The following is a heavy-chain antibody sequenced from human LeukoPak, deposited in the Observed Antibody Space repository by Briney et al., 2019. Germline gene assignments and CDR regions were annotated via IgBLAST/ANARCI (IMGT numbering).Heavy chain of an antibody. J-gene: IGHJ4*02. Sequence: ASVKVSCKASGYTFTSYGISWVRQAPGQGLEWMAWISANSGNTNYAQKVQGRVTMTTDTSTSTAYMELRSLRSDDTAVYYCARGWANYYDSGGYHGCWGQGTLVTVSS. D-gene: IGHD3-22*01. CDR3: ARGWANYYDSGGYHGC. CDR2: ISANSGNT. CDR1: GYTFTSYG. V-gene: IGHV1-18*01.